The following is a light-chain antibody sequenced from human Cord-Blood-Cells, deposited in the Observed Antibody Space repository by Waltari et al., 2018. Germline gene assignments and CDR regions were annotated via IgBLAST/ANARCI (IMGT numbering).Light chain of an antibody. CDR3: QAWDSSTVV. V-gene: IGLV3-1*01. J-gene: IGLJ2*01. CDR2: RDT. Sequence: SYELTQPPSVSVSPGQTASITCSGDKLGAKYACWYQQKPGQSPVLGIYRDTKRPSGIPERFSGSNSGNTATLTISGTQAMEEADYYCQAWDSSTVVFGGGTKLTVL. CDR1: KLGAKY.